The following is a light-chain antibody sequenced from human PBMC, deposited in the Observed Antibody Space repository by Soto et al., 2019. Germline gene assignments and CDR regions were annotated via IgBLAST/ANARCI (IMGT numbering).Light chain of an antibody. J-gene: IGKJ5*01. Sequence: DIQMTQSPSSLSASVVDRVTITCQASQDISNYLNWYQQKPGKAPKLLIYDASNLETGVPSKFSGSGSGTNFTFTINSLQPEDIATYYCQQYDDLPITFGQGTRLEIK. CDR1: QDISNY. CDR2: DAS. V-gene: IGKV1-33*01. CDR3: QQYDDLPIT.